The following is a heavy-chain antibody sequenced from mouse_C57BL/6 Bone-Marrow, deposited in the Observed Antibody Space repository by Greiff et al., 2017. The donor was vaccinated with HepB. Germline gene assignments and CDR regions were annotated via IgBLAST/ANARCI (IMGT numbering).Heavy chain of an antibody. Sequence: QVQLKQPGAELVKPGASVKVSCKASGYTFTSYWMHWVKQRPGQGLEWIGRIHPSDSDTNYNQKFKGKATLTVDKSSSTAYMQLSSLTSEDSAVYYCAIGGGYAWFAYWGQGTLVTVSA. V-gene: IGHV1-74*01. CDR1: GYTFTSYW. CDR2: IHPSDSDT. D-gene: IGHD2-2*01. J-gene: IGHJ3*01. CDR3: AIGGGYAWFAY.